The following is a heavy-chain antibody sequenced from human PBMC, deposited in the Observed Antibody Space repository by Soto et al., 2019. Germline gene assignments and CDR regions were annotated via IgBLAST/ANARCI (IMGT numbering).Heavy chain of an antibody. Sequence: GGSLRLSCAASGFTFTSYSMNWVRQAPGKGLEWVSYISVSSSTIYYADSVKGRFTIPRDNAKNSLYLQMNSLRAEDTAVYYCARENIVTTPYYFDYWGQGILVTVSS. CDR2: ISVSSSTI. J-gene: IGHJ4*02. CDR3: ARENIVTTPYYFDY. D-gene: IGHD4-4*01. V-gene: IGHV3-48*01. CDR1: GFTFTSYS.